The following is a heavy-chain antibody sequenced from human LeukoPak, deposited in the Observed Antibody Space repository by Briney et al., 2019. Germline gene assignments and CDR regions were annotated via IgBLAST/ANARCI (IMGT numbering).Heavy chain of an antibody. V-gene: IGHV3-48*01. CDR3: ARYRPERPPAMTYYDFWSGPFYYYYYMDV. J-gene: IGHJ6*03. Sequence: GSLRLSCAASGFTFSSYSMNWVRQAPGKGLEWVSYISSSSSTIYYADSVKGRFTISRDNAKNSLYLQMNSLRAEDTAVYYCARYRPERPPAMTYYDFWSGPFYYYYYMDVWGKGTTVTVSS. D-gene: IGHD3-3*01. CDR2: ISSSSSTI. CDR1: GFTFSSYS.